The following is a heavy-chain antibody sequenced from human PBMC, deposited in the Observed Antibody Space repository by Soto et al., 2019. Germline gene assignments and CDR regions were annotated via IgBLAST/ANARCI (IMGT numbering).Heavy chain of an antibody. Sequence: QVQLVESGGGLVKPGGSLRLSCVASGFTFSDYYMSWIRQAPGKGLEWISYISDTGNTIYYADSVKGRLTISRDNAKNSVDLQMKSLRAEDTAVYYCVKDRDSNSWPSRDVWGPGTTVTVSS. CDR3: VKDRDSNSWPSRDV. CDR2: ISDTGNTI. CDR1: GFTFSDYY. V-gene: IGHV3-11*01. J-gene: IGHJ6*02. D-gene: IGHD3-22*01.